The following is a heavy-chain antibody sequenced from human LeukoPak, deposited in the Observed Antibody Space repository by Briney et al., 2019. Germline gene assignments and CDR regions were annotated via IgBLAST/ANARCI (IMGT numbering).Heavy chain of an antibody. V-gene: IGHV4-59*08. CDR2: IYYGGNT. D-gene: IGHD3-16*01. Sequence: SETLSLTCTVSGGSISNYYWTWIRQSPGKGLEWIANIYYGGNTRYNPFLKSRVTISADTSKNLVSLKLSSVTAADTAVYYCARHGGLWGFDYWGQGTLVTVSS. J-gene: IGHJ4*02. CDR1: GGSISNYY. CDR3: ARHGGLWGFDY.